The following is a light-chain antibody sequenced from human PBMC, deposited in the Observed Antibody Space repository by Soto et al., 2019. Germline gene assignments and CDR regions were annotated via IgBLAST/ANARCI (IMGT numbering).Light chain of an antibody. Sequence: QSVLTQPASVSGSPGQSITISCTGTSSDIGGYNYVSWYQQYPGKAPKLMIYDVSNRPSGVSNRFSGSKSGNTASLTISGLQAEDEADYYCSSYTSSSTYVVFGGGTKRTV. J-gene: IGLJ2*01. CDR3: SSYTSSSTYVV. CDR1: SSDIGGYNY. V-gene: IGLV2-14*01. CDR2: DVS.